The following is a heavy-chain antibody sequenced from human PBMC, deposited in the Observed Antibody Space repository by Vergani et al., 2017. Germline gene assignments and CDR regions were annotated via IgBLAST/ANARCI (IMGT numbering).Heavy chain of an antibody. D-gene: IGHD5-18*01. CDR1: GGSISSGDYY. V-gene: IGHV4-30-4*08. CDR3: ARGQLWSDGYYYYGMDV. J-gene: IGHJ6*02. Sequence: QVQLQESGPGLVKPSQTLSLTCIVAGGSISSGDYYWSWIRQPPGKGVEWIGYIYYNGSTYYNPSLKSRVTISVDTSKNQFSLKLNSVTAADTAVYYCARGQLWSDGYYYYGMDVWGQGTTVTVSS. CDR2: IYYNGST.